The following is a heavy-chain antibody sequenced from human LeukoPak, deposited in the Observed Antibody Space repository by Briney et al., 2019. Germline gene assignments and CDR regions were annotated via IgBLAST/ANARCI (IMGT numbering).Heavy chain of an antibody. D-gene: IGHD4-23*01. V-gene: IGHV4-34*01. CDR2: INHSGST. J-gene: IGHJ3*02. CDR1: GGSFSGYY. CDR3: ARARGSNWSPRDAFDI. Sequence: SETLSLTCAVYGGSFSGYYWSWIRQPPGKGLEWMGEINHSGSTNYNPSLKRRVTISVDTSKNQFSLKLSSVTAADTAVYYCARARGSNWSPRDAFDIWGQGTMVTVSS.